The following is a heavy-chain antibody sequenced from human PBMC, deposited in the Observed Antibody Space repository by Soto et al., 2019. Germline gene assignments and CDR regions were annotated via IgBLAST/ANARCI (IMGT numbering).Heavy chain of an antibody. J-gene: IGHJ5*02. D-gene: IGHD6-19*01. CDR2: IRVGGGDT. V-gene: IGHV3-23*01. CDR3: AKCSVGTVRTSGWCNWFDP. CDR1: GFTFSSSA. Sequence: EVRLLESAGGLAQPGGSRRLSCAASGFTFSSSAMNWVRQAPGKGLEWVSSIRVGGGDTFYADSVRGRFTVSRDISRNTLYLQMNSLRAEDTAIYYCAKCSVGTVRTSGWCNWFDPWGQGTLVTVSS.